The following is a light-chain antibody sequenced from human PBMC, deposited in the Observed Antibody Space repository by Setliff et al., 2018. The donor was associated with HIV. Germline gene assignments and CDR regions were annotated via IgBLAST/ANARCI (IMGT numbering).Light chain of an antibody. Sequence: QSVLAQPASVSGSSGQSVSISCTATSRALGAFHFVSWYQQHPGEAPRLIIYEVNNRPSGVSPRFSGSKSGNTASLTISGLQDDDEADYYCGSCTSTSPCAFGTGTRSPS. CDR2: EVN. CDR3: GSCTSTSPCA. CDR1: SRALGAFHF. V-gene: IGLV2-14*01. J-gene: IGLJ1*01.